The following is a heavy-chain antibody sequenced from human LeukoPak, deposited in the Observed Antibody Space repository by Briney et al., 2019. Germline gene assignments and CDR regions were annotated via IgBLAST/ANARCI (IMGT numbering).Heavy chain of an antibody. CDR2: ISSSSSYI. CDR3: ARDQGYCSSTSCSRYLYYYGMDV. J-gene: IGHJ6*02. D-gene: IGHD2-2*01. CDR1: GFTFSSYA. V-gene: IGHV3-21*01. Sequence: GGSLRLSCAASGFTFSSYAMHWVRQAPGKGLEWVSSISSSSSYIYYADSVKGRFTISRDNAKNSLYLQMNSLRAEDTAVYYCARDQGYCSSTSCSRYLYYYGMDVWGQGTTVTVSS.